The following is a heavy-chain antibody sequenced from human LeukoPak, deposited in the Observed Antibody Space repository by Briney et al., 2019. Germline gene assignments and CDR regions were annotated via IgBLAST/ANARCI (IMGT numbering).Heavy chain of an antibody. CDR3: AKSFWWFGEFSPFDY. Sequence: PGGSLRLSCAAFGFTFSSFSMNWVRQAPGKGLEWVSSISVSSSSLYYADSVKGRFTISRDNAKNSLYLQMNSLRAEDTAVYYCAKSFWWFGEFSPFDYWGQGTLVTVSS. CDR1: GFTFSSFS. J-gene: IGHJ4*02. CDR2: ISVSSSSL. V-gene: IGHV3-21*01. D-gene: IGHD3-10*01.